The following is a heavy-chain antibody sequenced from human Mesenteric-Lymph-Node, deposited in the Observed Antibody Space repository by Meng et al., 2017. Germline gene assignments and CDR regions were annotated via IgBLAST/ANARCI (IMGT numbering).Heavy chain of an antibody. V-gene: IGHV4-4*02. CDR2: IHHTGST. J-gene: IGHJ4*02. CDR1: GGSISSGDW. CDR3: ASAGYYCLDY. Sequence: HAQVQESGPGLVKPSGTLSLTCAVSGGSISSGDWWSWVRQPPGKGLEWIGEIHHTGSTNYNPSFKSRVTILVDKSENLFSLRLTSVTAADTAVYYCASAGYYCLDYWGQGSLVTVSS. D-gene: IGHD2/OR15-2a*01.